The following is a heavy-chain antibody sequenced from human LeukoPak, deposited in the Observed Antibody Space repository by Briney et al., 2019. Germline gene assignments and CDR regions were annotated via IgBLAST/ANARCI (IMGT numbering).Heavy chain of an antibody. V-gene: IGHV3-30*03. J-gene: IGHJ3*02. CDR2: ISYDGSNK. CDR3: AREPVAGTLGANAFDI. D-gene: IGHD6-19*01. CDR1: GFTFSSYG. Sequence: PGGSLRLSCAASGFTFSSYGMHWVRQAPGKGLEWVAVISYDGSNKYYADSVKGRFTISRDNSKNTLYLQMNSLRAEDTAVYYCAREPVAGTLGANAFDIWGQGTMVTVSS.